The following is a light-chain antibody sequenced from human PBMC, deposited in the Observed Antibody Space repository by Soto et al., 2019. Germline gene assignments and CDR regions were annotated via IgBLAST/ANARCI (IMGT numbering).Light chain of an antibody. J-gene: IGKJ4*01. CDR1: QSVRSNS. Sequence: EIVLTQSPRTLSLSPGESATLSCTASQSVRSNSLAWYQQKPGQAPRLLMFGASGRATGTPPRFSGRGSGTDFTLTISRLEPEDFAVYYWQQYGTSPLTFGGGTKVHI. CDR3: QQYGTSPLT. V-gene: IGKV3-20*01. CDR2: GAS.